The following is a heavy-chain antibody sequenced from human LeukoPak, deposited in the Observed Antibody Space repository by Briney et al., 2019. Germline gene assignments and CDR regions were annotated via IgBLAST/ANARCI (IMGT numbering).Heavy chain of an antibody. CDR1: GYTFTSYY. J-gene: IGHJ6*03. CDR2: INPNSGGT. CDR3: ARESSGYFYYYYYMDV. V-gene: IGHV1-2*02. D-gene: IGHD3-22*01. Sequence: ASVKVSCKASGYTFTSYYIHWVRQAPGQGLEWMGWINPNSGGTNYAQKFQGRVTMTRDTSISTAYMELSRLRSDDTAVYYCARESSGYFYYYYYMDVWGKGTTVTISS.